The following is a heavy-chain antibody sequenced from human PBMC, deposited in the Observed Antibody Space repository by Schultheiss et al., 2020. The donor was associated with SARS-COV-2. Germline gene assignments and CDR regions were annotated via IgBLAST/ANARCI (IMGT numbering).Heavy chain of an antibody. CDR2: IYYSGST. CDR1: GGSVSSGSYY. CDR3: VKEEGHGPNNFDY. J-gene: IGHJ4*02. Sequence: SETLSLTCTVSGGSVSSGSYYWSWIRQHPGKGLEWIGYIYYSGSTYYNPSLKSRVTISVDTSKNQFSLKLSSVTAADTAVYYCVKEEGHGPNNFDYWGQGTLVTVSS. V-gene: IGHV4-31*03. D-gene: IGHD2/OR15-2a*01.